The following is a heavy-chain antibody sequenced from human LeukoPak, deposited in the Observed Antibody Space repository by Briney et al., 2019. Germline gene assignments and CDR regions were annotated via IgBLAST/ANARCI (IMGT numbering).Heavy chain of an antibody. D-gene: IGHD3-22*01. CDR3: ASPLTRFRDYYDSSGYYWDDAFDI. CDR1: GGSISSSNW. CDR2: IYHSGST. J-gene: IGHJ3*02. V-gene: IGHV4-4*02. Sequence: PSETLSLTCTVSGGSISSSNWWSWVRQPPGKGLEWIGEIYHSGSTNYNPSLKSRVTISVDKSKNQFSLKLSSVTAADTAVYYCASPLTRFRDYYDSSGYYWDDAFDIWGQGTMVTVSS.